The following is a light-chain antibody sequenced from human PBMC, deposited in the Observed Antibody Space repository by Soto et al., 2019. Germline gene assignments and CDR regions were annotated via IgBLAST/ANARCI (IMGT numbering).Light chain of an antibody. CDR2: DSN. CDR1: SSNIGNNH. J-gene: IGLJ2*01. CDR3: ATWDSGLSGVV. V-gene: IGLV1-51*01. Sequence: QAVVTQPPSVSAAPGQKVTISCSGSSSNIGNNHVSWYQQLPGTAPKVLIRDSNIRLSGIPDRFSGSKSGTSATLGISGLQTGDEADYYCATWDSGLSGVVFGGGTKLTVL.